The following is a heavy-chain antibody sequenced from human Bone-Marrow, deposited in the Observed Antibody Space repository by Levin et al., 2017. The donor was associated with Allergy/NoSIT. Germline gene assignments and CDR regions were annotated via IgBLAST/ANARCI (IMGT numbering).Heavy chain of an antibody. V-gene: IGHV4-59*01. CDR3: ARWQYGDSGGYLDH. D-gene: IGHD4-17*01. Sequence: SETLSLTCTVSGVSIDDFHWTWIRQPPGKEMEWIWFKRYSGRNSESNSESARYSPSFESRVSISLDTPKRQFSLALTSVTAWDTAVYYCARWQYGDSGGYLDHWGQGILITVSS. CDR1: GVSIDDFH. J-gene: IGHJ4*02. CDR2: KRYSGRNSESNSESA.